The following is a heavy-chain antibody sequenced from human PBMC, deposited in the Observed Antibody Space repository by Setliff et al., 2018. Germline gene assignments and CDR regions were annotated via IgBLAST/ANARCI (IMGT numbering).Heavy chain of an antibody. D-gene: IGHD2-15*01. CDR3: ARGVSGVSWTPRY. J-gene: IGHJ4*02. CDR1: GGSISSDY. CDR2: IYSSGST. Sequence: PSETLSLTCTVSGGSISSDYWSWIRQPPGKGLEWIGYIYSSGSTKYNSSLKSRVTISVDMSKNQFSLQLTSLTAADTAVYYCARGVSGVSWTPRYRGRGTLVTVSS. V-gene: IGHV4-4*08.